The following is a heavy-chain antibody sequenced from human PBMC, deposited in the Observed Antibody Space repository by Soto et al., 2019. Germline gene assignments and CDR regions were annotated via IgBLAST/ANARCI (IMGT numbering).Heavy chain of an antibody. CDR2: TNTSSGNS. J-gene: IGHJ4*02. V-gene: IGHV1-18*04. CDR3: ARVGGDRRVHGPTTFYFDA. D-gene: IGHD3-16*01. CDR1: GYPFASYG. Sequence: VQLVQSGTEVKKPGASVKVSCKASGYPFASYGITWVRQAPGQGLEWMGWTNTSSGNSDFAQTVQGRVSMTTDTSTTTPYMELRNLKSDDTAVYYCARVGGDRRVHGPTTFYFDAWGQGTLVTVSS.